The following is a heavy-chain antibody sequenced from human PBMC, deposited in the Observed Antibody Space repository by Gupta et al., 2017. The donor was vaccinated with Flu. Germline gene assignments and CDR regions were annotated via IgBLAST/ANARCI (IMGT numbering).Heavy chain of an antibody. J-gene: IGHJ6*02. CDR2: INWNGGST. CDR1: GFTFDDYG. Sequence: EVQLVESGGGVVRPGGSLRLSCAASGFTFDDYGMSWVRQAPGKGLEWVSGINWNGGSTGYADSVKGRFTISRDNAKNSLYLQMNSLRAEDTALYHCARVTTPIVGGGIGMDVWGQGTTVTVSS. CDR3: ARVTTPIVGGGIGMDV. D-gene: IGHD2-15*01. V-gene: IGHV3-20*01.